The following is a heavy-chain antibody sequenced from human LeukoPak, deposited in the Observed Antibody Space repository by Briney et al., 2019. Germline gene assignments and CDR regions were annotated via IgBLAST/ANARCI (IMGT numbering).Heavy chain of an antibody. D-gene: IGHD2-15*01. J-gene: IGHJ4*02. CDR2: IYYSGST. V-gene: IGHV4-39*07. CDR1: GGSISSSSYY. Sequence: SETLSLTCTVSGGSISSSSYYCGWIRQPPGKGLEWIGSIYYSGSTYYNPSLKGRVTISVDTSKNQFSLKLSSVTAADTAVYYCARSHCSGGSFYSANPFDYWGQGTLVTVSS. CDR3: ARSHCSGGSFYSANPFDY.